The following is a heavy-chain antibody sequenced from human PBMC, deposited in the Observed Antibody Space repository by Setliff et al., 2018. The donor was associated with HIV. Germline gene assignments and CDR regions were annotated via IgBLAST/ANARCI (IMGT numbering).Heavy chain of an antibody. J-gene: IGHJ4*02. CDR2: IYDSGTT. D-gene: IGHD5-12*01. Sequence: PSETLSLTCTVSGVSITSYYWSWIRQPPGKGLEWIGYIYDSGTTNYNPSLKSRVTISVDTSKKQFSLKLRSVTAADTAVYYCARRRDGYNSAPWRNDYWGQGTLVTVS. V-gene: IGHV4-59*08. CDR1: GVSITSYY. CDR3: ARRRDGYNSAPWRNDY.